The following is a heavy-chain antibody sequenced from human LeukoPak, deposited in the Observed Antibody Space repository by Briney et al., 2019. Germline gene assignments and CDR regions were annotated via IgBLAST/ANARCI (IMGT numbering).Heavy chain of an antibody. CDR2: ISGSGGST. CDR3: AKQLRSRGEYFDY. V-gene: IGHV3-23*01. Sequence: GGSLRLSCAVFEFMFNKYYMGWVRRAPGKGLEWVSAISGSGGSTYYADSVKGRFTISRDNSKYTLYLQMNSLRAEDTAVYYCAKQLRSRGEYFDYWGQGTLVTVSS. D-gene: IGHD3-3*01. CDR1: EFMFNKYY. J-gene: IGHJ4*02.